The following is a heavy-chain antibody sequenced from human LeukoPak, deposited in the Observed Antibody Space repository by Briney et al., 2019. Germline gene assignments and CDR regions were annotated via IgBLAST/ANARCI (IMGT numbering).Heavy chain of an antibody. CDR2: IIPIFGTA. CDR3: ARDTGSLGYDFWSGYYTLDY. Sequence: SVKVSCKASGYTFTSYDINWVRQATGQGLEWMGGIIPIFGTANYAQKFQGRVTITTDESTSTAYMELSSLRSEDTAVYYCARDTGSLGYDFWSGYYTLDYWGQGTLVTVSS. CDR1: GYTFTSYD. D-gene: IGHD3-3*01. V-gene: IGHV1-69*05. J-gene: IGHJ4*02.